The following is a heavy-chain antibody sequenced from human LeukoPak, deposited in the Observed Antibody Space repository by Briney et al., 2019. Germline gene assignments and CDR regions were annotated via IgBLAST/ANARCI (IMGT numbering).Heavy chain of an antibody. J-gene: IGHJ4*02. CDR2: ISSSSSYI. D-gene: IGHD6-13*01. CDR1: GFTFSSYS. V-gene: IGHV3-21*01. Sequence: PGGSLRLSCAASGFTFSSYSMNWVRQAPGKGLEWVSSISSSSSYIYYADSVKGRFTISRDNAKNSLYLQMNSLRAEDTAVYYCAKVMAGGNLIAAAGTLDYWGQGTLVTVSS. CDR3: AKVMAGGNLIAAAGTLDY.